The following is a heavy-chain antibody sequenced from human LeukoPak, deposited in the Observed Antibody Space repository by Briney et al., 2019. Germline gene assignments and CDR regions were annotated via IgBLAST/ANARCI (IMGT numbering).Heavy chain of an antibody. D-gene: IGHD6-25*01. CDR1: GSTFSDFY. CDR2: ISGSSNYT. J-gene: IGHJ3*02. V-gene: IGHV3-11*06. CDR3: ARDRSGAFDI. Sequence: GGSLRLSCAASGSTFSDFYMSWIRQAPGKGLEWVSYISGSSNYTNYADSVKGRFTISRDNAKNSLYLQMNSLRAEDTAVYYCARDRSGAFDIWGQGTMVTVSS.